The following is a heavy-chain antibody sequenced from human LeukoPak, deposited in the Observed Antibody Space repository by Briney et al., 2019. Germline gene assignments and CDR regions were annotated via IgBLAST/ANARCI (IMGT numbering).Heavy chain of an antibody. V-gene: IGHV1-8*01. J-gene: IGHJ4*02. CDR1: GYTFTSYD. D-gene: IGHD6-19*01. Sequence: GASVKVSCKASGYTFTSYDINWVRQATGQGLEGMGWMNPNSGNTGYAQKFQGRVTMTRNTSISTAYMELSSLRSEDTAVYYCARVRAVAGEFDYWGQGTLVTVSS. CDR3: ARVRAVAGEFDY. CDR2: MNPNSGNT.